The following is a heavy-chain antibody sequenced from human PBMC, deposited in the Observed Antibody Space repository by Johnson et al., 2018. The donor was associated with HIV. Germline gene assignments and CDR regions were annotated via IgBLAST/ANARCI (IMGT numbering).Heavy chain of an antibody. CDR3: ARARYTSDWYLYDAFDL. D-gene: IGHD6-13*01. V-gene: IGHV3-64*01. CDR2: VSSNGGKT. CDR1: GFTFSTYA. Sequence: MQLVESGGGLVQPGGSLRLSCAESGFTFSTYAMHWVRQAPGKGLEYVSGVSSNGGKTYYANSVKGRFTISRDNSKNTLYLQMGSLRTEDMAVYHCARARYTSDWYLYDAFDLWGQGTMVTVSS. J-gene: IGHJ3*01.